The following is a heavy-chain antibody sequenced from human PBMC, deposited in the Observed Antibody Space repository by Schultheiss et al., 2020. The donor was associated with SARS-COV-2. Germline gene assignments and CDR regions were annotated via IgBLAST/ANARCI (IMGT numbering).Heavy chain of an antibody. Sequence: SETLSLTCTVSGGSISRGGNSWSWIRQHPGKGLEWIGYIYYSGSTYYNPSLKSRVTISVDTSKNQFSLKLSSVTAADTAVYYCASRVPAAALDYWGQGTLVTVSS. CDR3: ASRVPAAALDY. D-gene: IGHD2-2*01. CDR2: IYYSGST. J-gene: IGHJ4*02. V-gene: IGHV4-31*03. CDR1: GGSISRGGNS.